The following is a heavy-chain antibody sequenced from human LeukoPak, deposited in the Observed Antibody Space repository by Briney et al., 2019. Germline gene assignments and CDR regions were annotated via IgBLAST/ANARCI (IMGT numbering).Heavy chain of an antibody. CDR3: ARVPVYCSADRCYYFDY. CDR1: GGSISSSSYY. CDR2: IYYSGST. Sequence: SETLSLTCTVSGGSISSSSYYWGWIRQPPGKGLEWIGSIYYSGSTYYNPSLKSRVTISVDTSKNQFSLKLSSVTAADTAVYYCARVPVYCSADRCYYFDYWGQGTLVTVSS. D-gene: IGHD2-15*01. V-gene: IGHV4-39*07. J-gene: IGHJ4*02.